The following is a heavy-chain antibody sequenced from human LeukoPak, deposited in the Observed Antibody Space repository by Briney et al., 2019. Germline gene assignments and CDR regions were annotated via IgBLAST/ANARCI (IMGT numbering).Heavy chain of an antibody. CDR3: ARQGTSYSSGWYRAQKSSIANAFDI. CDR1: RGSISGYY. D-gene: IGHD6-19*01. CDR2: IYYSGST. V-gene: IGHV4-59*08. Sequence: TSETLSLTCTVPRGSISGYYWSWIRQPPGKGLEWIGYIYYSGSTNYNPSLKSRVTISVDTSKNQFSLKLSSVTAADTAVYYCARQGTSYSSGWYRAQKSSIANAFDIWGQGTMVTVSS. J-gene: IGHJ3*02.